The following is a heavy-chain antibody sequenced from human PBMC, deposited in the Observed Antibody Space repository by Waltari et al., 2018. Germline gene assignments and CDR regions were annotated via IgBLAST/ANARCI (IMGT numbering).Heavy chain of an antibody. V-gene: IGHV1-46*01. J-gene: IGHJ4*02. CDR1: GYTFTSYY. CDR2: INPSGGST. D-gene: IGHD2-15*01. Sequence: QVQLVQSGAEVKKPGASVKGSCKASGYTFTSYYMHCVRQSPGQRLEWMGTINPSGGSTSYDTKVQGRVTMTRDTSTSTDYMELSSLGSEDTAVYYCARGGDIVVVVAATHVDYWGQGTLVTVSS. CDR3: ARGGDIVVVVAATHVDY.